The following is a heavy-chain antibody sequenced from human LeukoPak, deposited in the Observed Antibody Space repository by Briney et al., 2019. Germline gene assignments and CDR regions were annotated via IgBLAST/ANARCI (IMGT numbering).Heavy chain of an antibody. Sequence: GGSLRLSCAAPGVTFSSYEMNWVRQAPGKGLEWGSYIISSGSTIYYADSVKGRFTISTDNAKNSLYLQMNSLRAEETAVYYCARSGDSSGYRHYYYYMDVWGKGTTVTVSS. CDR2: IISSGSTI. D-gene: IGHD3-22*01. V-gene: IGHV3-48*03. CDR3: ARSGDSSGYRHYYYYMDV. CDR1: GVTFSSYE. J-gene: IGHJ6*03.